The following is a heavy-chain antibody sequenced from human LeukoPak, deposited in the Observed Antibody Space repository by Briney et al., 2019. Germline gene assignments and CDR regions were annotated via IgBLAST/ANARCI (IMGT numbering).Heavy chain of an antibody. D-gene: IGHD4-23*01. V-gene: IGHV3-23*01. CDR2: ISGSGGST. CDR3: AKAATVVTLVPDAFDY. Sequence: PGGSLRLSCAASGFTFSSYAMSWVRQAPGKGLEWVSAISGSGGSTYYADSVKGRFTISRDNSKNTLYLQMNSLRAEDTAVYYCAKAATVVTLVPDAFDYWGQGTLVTVSS. J-gene: IGHJ4*02. CDR1: GFTFSSYA.